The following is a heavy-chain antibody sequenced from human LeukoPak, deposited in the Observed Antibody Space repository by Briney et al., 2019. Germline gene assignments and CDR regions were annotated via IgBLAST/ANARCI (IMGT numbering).Heavy chain of an antibody. J-gene: IGHJ4*02. D-gene: IGHD3-16*01. Sequence: SESLSLTCTVSGGSISSYYWSWIRQPPGKGLEWIGYIYYSGSTNYNPSLKSRVTISVDTSKNQFSLKLSSVTAADTAVYYCASFWGTTSSDYWGQGTLVTVSS. CDR3: ASFWGTTSSDY. CDR1: GGSISSYY. V-gene: IGHV4-59*12. CDR2: IYYSGST.